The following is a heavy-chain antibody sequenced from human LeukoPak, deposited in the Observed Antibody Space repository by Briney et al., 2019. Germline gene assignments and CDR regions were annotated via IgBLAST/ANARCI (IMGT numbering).Heavy chain of an antibody. J-gene: IGHJ4*02. CDR3: AKLRRPKGDRSSFDY. CDR2: IDPSDSYT. CDR1: GYSFTSYW. D-gene: IGHD4-17*01. Sequence: GESLKISCKGSGYSFTSYWISWVRQMPGKGLEWMGNIDPSDSYTNYSPSFQGHVTISADKSISTAYLQWSSLKASDTAMYYCAKLRRPKGDRSSFDYWGQGTLVTVSS. V-gene: IGHV5-10-1*01.